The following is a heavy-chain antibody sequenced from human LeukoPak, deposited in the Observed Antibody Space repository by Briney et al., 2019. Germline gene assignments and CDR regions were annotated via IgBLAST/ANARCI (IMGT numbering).Heavy chain of an antibody. CDR1: GYTFTTYG. J-gene: IGHJ4*02. V-gene: IGHV1-18*01. Sequence: AAVKVSCKASGYTFTTYGISWVRQAPGRRLEGIGWSSPYSGNTDYAQKFQGRVTMTADASTTTAYIELRRQISADTAVYYCARADPTNSGDEYFDYWGQGTLITVSS. CDR3: ARADPTNSGDEYFDY. CDR2: SSPYSGNT. D-gene: IGHD6-25*01.